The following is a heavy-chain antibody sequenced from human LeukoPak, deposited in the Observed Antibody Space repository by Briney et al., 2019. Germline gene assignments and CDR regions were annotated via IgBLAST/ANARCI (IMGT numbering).Heavy chain of an antibody. CDR2: ISRSSSYI. D-gene: IGHD1-20*01. CDR3: AREYNSPNRFDY. CDR1: SITFSTST. J-gene: IGHJ4*02. Sequence: GGSLRLSCAASSITFSTSTTNWVRQAPGKGLEWVSSISRSSSYINYADSVKGRFTISRDNAKNSLYLQMNSLRAEDTAVYYCAREYNSPNRFDYWGQGTLVTVSS. V-gene: IGHV3-21*01.